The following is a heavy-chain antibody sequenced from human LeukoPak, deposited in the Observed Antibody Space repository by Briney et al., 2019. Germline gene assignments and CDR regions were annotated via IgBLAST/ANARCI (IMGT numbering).Heavy chain of an antibody. Sequence: AGGSLRLSCAASGFTFSNAWMSWVREGPGKGLECVGRIKSKTDGGTTDYAAPVKGRFTSSRDDSKNTVYLQMNSLKTEDTAVYYCTTQRSRITMVRGVIRSDHWGQGTLVTVSS. J-gene: IGHJ4*02. CDR1: GFTFSNAW. CDR3: TTQRSRITMVRGVIRSDH. D-gene: IGHD3-10*01. CDR2: IKSKTDGGTT. V-gene: IGHV3-15*01.